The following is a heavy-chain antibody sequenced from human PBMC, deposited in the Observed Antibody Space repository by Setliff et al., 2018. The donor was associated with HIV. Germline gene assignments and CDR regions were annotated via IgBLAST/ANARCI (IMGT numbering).Heavy chain of an antibody. CDR1: GYTFTGYY. V-gene: IGHV1-69*05. CDR2: IIPISGTV. Sequence: ASVKVSCKASGYTFTGYYMHWVRQAPGQGLEWMGGIIPISGTVNYAQKFWGRVTITTHGSTSTAYMELSRLRSDDTAVYYCARDYYDSSGYIFFPGLPDYWGQGTPVTVSS. D-gene: IGHD3-22*01. J-gene: IGHJ4*02. CDR3: ARDYYDSSGYIFFPGLPDY.